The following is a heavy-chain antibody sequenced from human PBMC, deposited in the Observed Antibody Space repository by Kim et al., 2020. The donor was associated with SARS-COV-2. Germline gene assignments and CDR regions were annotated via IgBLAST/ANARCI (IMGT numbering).Heavy chain of an antibody. Sequence: DSVKVSCKASGYTFTSYAMHWVRQAPGQRLEWMGWINAGNGNTKYSQKFQGRVTITRDTSASTAYMELSSLRSEDTAVYYCARDGSGSYYYYYGMDVWGQGTTVTVSS. V-gene: IGHV1-3*01. CDR1: GYTFTSYA. D-gene: IGHD3-10*01. CDR2: INAGNGNT. J-gene: IGHJ6*02. CDR3: ARDGSGSYYYYYGMDV.